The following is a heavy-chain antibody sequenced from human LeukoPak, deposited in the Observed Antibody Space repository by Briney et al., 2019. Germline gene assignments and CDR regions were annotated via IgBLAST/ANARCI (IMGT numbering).Heavy chain of an antibody. J-gene: IGHJ3*02. D-gene: IGHD3-22*01. CDR1: GGSFSAYY. Sequence: PSETLSLTCAVYGGSFSAYYWTWIRQSPGKGLEWIGEINHSGSTNSNPSLKSRVTISVDPSKNQFSLNLTSVTAADTAVYFCARTPNYYDSSGRKFAYDIWGQGTKAIVSS. CDR2: INHSGST. V-gene: IGHV4-34*01. CDR3: ARTPNYYDSSGRKFAYDI.